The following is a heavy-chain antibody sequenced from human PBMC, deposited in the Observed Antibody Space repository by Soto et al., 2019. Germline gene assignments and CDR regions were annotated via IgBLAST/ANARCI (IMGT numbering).Heavy chain of an antibody. J-gene: IGHJ4*02. CDR2: IHHSGRT. Sequence: QGQLQESGPGLVKPSGTLSLTCAVSGDSISSDKWWSWVRQPPGKGLEWIGEIHHSGRTNYNPSLKSRVTILVEKSKNQVSLELSSMTAADTAVYYCARGDDWQFDYWGQGTLVTVSS. V-gene: IGHV4-4*02. CDR3: ARGDDWQFDY. D-gene: IGHD2-21*02. CDR1: GDSISSDKW.